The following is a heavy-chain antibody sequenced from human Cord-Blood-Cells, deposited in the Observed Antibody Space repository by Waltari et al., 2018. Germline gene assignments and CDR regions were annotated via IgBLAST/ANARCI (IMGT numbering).Heavy chain of an antibody. CDR2: MKPNSGNT. Sequence: QVQLVQSGAEVKMPGASVKVSCKASGYTFTSYDINWVQQATGQGLEWMGGMKPNSGNTGYAQQFQGRVTITRNTTISTAYMELSSLRSEDTAVYYCARAGSSWYFDPWGQGPLVTVSS. CDR1: GYTFTSYD. J-gene: IGHJ5*02. V-gene: IGHV1-8*03. CDR3: ARAGSSWYFDP. D-gene: IGHD6-13*01.